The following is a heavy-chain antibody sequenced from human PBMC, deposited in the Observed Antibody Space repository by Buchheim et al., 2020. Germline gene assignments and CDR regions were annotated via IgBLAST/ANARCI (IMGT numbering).Heavy chain of an antibody. Sequence: QVQLVESGGGVVQPGRSLRLSCAASGFTFSSYAMHWVRQAPGKGLEWVAVISYDGSNKYYADSVKGRFTISRDNSKNTLYLQMNSLRAEDTAVYYCARDVIVGASNFDYWGQGTL. CDR3: ARDVIVGASNFDY. V-gene: IGHV3-30*04. CDR2: ISYDGSNK. CDR1: GFTFSSYA. D-gene: IGHD1-26*01. J-gene: IGHJ4*02.